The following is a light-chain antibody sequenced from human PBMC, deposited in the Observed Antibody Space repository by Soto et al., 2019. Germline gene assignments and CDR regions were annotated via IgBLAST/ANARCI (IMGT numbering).Light chain of an antibody. CDR2: DAS. CDR3: HQRSDWPQT. Sequence: EIVLTQSPASLSLSPGVSATLSCRASQSVSKYLAWYQQKPGQAPRIISYDASNRATGVPARFSGSGSGTEFTLIISSLQPEDFEVYYCHQRSDWPQTFGQGTKVDIK. V-gene: IGKV3-11*01. CDR1: QSVSKY. J-gene: IGKJ1*01.